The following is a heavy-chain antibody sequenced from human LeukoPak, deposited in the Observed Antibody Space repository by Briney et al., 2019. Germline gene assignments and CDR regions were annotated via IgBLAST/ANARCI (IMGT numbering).Heavy chain of an antibody. Sequence: GGSLRLSCAASVFTFRGAEMNWVRQAPGKGLEWISHISYSGGTTYYAEAVKGRFTISRGNAQQSFYLQMNSLRVDATAFYYCARGYSTGWQDLGYFAYWGQGILVTVSS. CDR1: VFTFRGAE. D-gene: IGHD6-19*01. CDR2: ISYSGGTT. CDR3: ARGYSTGWQDLGYFAY. V-gene: IGHV3-48*03. J-gene: IGHJ4*02.